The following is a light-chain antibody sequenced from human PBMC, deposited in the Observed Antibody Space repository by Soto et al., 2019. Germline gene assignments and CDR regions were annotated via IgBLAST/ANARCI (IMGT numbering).Light chain of an antibody. V-gene: IGKV1-33*01. Sequence: DIQMTQSPSSLSASVGDRVTITCQASQAISNYLNWYQQKPGKVPKLLIYDASNLETGVPSRFSGRGSGTDFTFTISSLQPEDVAKYYCQQYDNLPLTFGGGTKVEIK. J-gene: IGKJ4*01. CDR1: QAISNY. CDR2: DAS. CDR3: QQYDNLPLT.